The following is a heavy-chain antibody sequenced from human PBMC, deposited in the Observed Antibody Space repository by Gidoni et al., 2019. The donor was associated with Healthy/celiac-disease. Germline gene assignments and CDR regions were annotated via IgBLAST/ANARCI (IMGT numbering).Heavy chain of an antibody. V-gene: IGHV4-39*07. Sequence: QLQLQESGPGLVKPSETLSLTCTVYGGSISSSSYYWGWIRQPPVKGLEWIGSIYYSGSTYYNPSLKSRVTISVDTSKNQFSLKLSSVTAADTAVYYCARESGSYYFGGSPTEYNWFDPWGQGTLVTVSS. CDR1: GGSISSSSYY. CDR3: ARESGSYYFGGSPTEYNWFDP. D-gene: IGHD1-26*01. J-gene: IGHJ5*02. CDR2: IYYSGST.